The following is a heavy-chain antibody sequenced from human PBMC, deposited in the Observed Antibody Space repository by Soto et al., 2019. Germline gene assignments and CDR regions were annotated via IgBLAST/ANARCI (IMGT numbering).Heavy chain of an antibody. CDR1: GDSISSYY. J-gene: IGHJ4*02. V-gene: IGHV4-59*01. CDR2: LYYGRSA. CDR3: ALRSMAVVPEY. D-gene: IGHD3-22*01. Sequence: QVQLQESGPGLVKPSETLSLTCAVSGDSISSYYCMWIRQPPGKGLEYIGYLYYGRSANYNPSLMSRVTLSVDTATNQCSLTLSSMTAADTAVYYCALRSMAVVPEYWGQGTLVTVSS.